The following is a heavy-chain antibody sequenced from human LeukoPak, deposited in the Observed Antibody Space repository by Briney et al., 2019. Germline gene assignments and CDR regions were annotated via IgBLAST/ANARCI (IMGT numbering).Heavy chain of an antibody. D-gene: IGHD3-22*01. CDR2: MNPNSGNT. CDR3: ARRVGGGYYYSLDY. V-gene: IGHV1-8*01. Sequence: ASVKVSCKASGYTFTSYDINWVRQATGQGLEWMGWMNPNSGNTGYAQKFQGRVTMIRNTSISTAYMELSSLRSEDTAVYYCARRVGGGYYYSLDYWGQGTLVTVSS. CDR1: GYTFTSYD. J-gene: IGHJ4*02.